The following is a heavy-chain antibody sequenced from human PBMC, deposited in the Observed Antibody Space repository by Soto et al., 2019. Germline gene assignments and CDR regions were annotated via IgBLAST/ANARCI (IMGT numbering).Heavy chain of an antibody. Sequence: QVQLVQSGAEVKKPGASVKVSCKASGYTFTGYYMHWVRQAPGQGLEWMGWINPNSGGTNYAQKFQGWVTMTRDTSISTAYMELSRLRSDDTAVYYCARCHVWNVGATSCAFDIWGQGTMVTVSS. D-gene: IGHD1-26*01. CDR2: INPNSGGT. CDR3: ARCHVWNVGATSCAFDI. CDR1: GYTFTGYY. V-gene: IGHV1-2*04. J-gene: IGHJ3*02.